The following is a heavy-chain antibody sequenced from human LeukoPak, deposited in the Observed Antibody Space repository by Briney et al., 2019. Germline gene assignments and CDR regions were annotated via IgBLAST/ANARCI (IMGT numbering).Heavy chain of an antibody. J-gene: IGHJ5*02. CDR2: IIPIFGTA. CDR1: GGTFNIYA. D-gene: IGHD5-18*01. Sequence: SVTVSYQPSGGTFNIYALRWWRAAPGQGLEWMGRIIPIFGTANYAQKFQGRVTITADKSTSTAYVELSSPRSEDTAVYYCARDWGEDTSMSKCWFVVWGQGTLVTVSS. CDR3: ARDWGEDTSMSKCWFVV. V-gene: IGHV1-69*06.